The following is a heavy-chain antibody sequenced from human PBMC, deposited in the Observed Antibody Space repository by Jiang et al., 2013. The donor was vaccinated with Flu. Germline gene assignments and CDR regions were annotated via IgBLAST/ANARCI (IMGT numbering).Heavy chain of an antibody. V-gene: IGHV1-69*04. CDR3: AREGGTLGVSKYGMDV. D-gene: IGHD1-26*01. CDR2: IIPILGIA. J-gene: IGHJ6*01. CDR1: GGTFSSYA. Sequence: SGAEVKKPGSSVKVSCKASGGTFSSYAISWVRQAPGQGLEWMGRIIPILGIANYAQKFQGRVTITADKSTSTAYMELSSLRSEDTAVYYCAREGGTLGVSKYGMDVWGPRDHGHRLL.